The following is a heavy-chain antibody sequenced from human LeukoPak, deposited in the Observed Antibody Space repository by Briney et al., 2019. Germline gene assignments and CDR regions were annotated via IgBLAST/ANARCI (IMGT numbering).Heavy chain of an antibody. CDR2: ISSNGGST. J-gene: IGHJ4*02. CDR3: ARDWSTGGYYSLAVY. D-gene: IGHD3-22*01. CDR1: RFTFSSYA. Sequence: PGGSLRLSCAASRFTFSSYAMHWVRQAPGKGLEYVSAISSNGGSTYYANSVKGRFTISRDNSKNTLYLQMGSLRAEDMAVYYCARDWSTGGYYSLAVYWGQGTLVTVSS. V-gene: IGHV3-64*01.